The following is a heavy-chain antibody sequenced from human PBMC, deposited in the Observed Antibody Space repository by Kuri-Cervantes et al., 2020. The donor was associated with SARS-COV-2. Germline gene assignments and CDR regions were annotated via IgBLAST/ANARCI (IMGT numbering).Heavy chain of an antibody. CDR1: GFTFDDYA. CDR2: ISWNSGSI. Sequence: LSLTCAASGFTFDDYAMHWVRQAPGKGLEWVSGISWNSGSIGYADSVKGRSTISRDNAKNSLYLQMNSLRAEDTALYYCAKDIRSSGWSIDYWGQGTLVTVSS. D-gene: IGHD6-19*01. J-gene: IGHJ4*02. CDR3: AKDIRSSGWSIDY. V-gene: IGHV3-9*01.